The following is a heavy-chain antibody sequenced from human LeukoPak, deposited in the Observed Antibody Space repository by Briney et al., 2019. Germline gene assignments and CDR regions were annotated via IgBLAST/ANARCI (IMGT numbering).Heavy chain of an antibody. J-gene: IGHJ3*02. CDR2: ISSSGSTI. Sequence: GGSLRLSCAASGFTFSSYEMNWVRQAPGKGLEWVSYISSSGSTIYYADSVKGRFTISRDNAKNSLYLQMNSLRAEDTAVFYCAREGTGTTGAFDIWGQGTMVTVSS. V-gene: IGHV3-48*03. D-gene: IGHD1-1*01. CDR1: GFTFSSYE. CDR3: AREGTGTTGAFDI.